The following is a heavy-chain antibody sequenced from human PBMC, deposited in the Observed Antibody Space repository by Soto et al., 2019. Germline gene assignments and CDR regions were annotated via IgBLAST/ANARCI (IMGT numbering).Heavy chain of an antibody. D-gene: IGHD4-17*01. J-gene: IGHJ5*02. V-gene: IGHV1-69*13. Sequence: SVKVSCKASGGTFSSYAISWVRQAPGQGLEWMGGIIPIFGTANYAQKFQGRVTITADESTSTAYMELSSLRSEDTAVYYCARDWPVPTVVTLNGNWFDPWGQGTLVTVSS. CDR3: ARDWPVPTVVTLNGNWFDP. CDR2: IIPIFGTA. CDR1: GGTFSSYA.